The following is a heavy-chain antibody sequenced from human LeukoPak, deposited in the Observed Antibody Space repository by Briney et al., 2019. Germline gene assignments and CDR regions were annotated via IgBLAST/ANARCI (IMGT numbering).Heavy chain of an antibody. J-gene: IGHJ4*02. D-gene: IGHD2-2*01. Sequence: GGSLRLSCAASGFTLSSHTMHWVRQAPGKGLEWVAVISYDGRNIHYPDSVKGRFTISRDISTDTLWLQMDSLRTEDTAVYYCAKGPLRGTAAAIDYWGQGTLVTVSS. V-gene: IGHV3-30*18. CDR2: ISYDGRNI. CDR3: AKGPLRGTAAAIDY. CDR1: GFTLSSHT.